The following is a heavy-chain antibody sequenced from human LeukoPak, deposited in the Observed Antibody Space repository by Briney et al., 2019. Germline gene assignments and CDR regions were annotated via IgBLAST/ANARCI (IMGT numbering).Heavy chain of an antibody. CDR1: GFTFSSHW. J-gene: IGHJ4*02. CDR2: INADGTST. V-gene: IGHV3-74*01. CDR3: ARAGDIVATPFDY. Sequence: QPGGSLRLSCAASGFTFSSHWIHWVRQAPGKGLVWVSSINADGTSTYYADSVKGRFTISRDNAKNTLYLQMNSLRAEDTAVYYCARAGDIVATPFDYWGQGTLVTVSS. D-gene: IGHD5-12*01.